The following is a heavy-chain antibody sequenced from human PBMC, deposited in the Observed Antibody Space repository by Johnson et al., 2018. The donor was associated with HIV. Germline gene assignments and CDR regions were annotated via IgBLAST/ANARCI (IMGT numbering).Heavy chain of an antibody. CDR1: GFTFSSYG. CDR2: IQYDGSNK. Sequence: VQLVESGGGVVQPGGSLRLSCAVSGFTFSSYGMHWVRQAPGKGLEWVAFIQYDGSNKYYADSVKGRFTISRDNSKNTLYLQMNSLRPEDTAVYYCAKDLPSGWDGGDAFDIWGQGTMVTVSS. J-gene: IGHJ3*02. D-gene: IGHD6-19*01. CDR3: AKDLPSGWDGGDAFDI. V-gene: IGHV3-30*02.